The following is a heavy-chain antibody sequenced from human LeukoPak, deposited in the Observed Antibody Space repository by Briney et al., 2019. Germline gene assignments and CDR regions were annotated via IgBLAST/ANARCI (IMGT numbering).Heavy chain of an antibody. Sequence: ASVKVSCKASGYTFTSYYMHWVRQAPGQGLEWMGIINPSGGSTSYAQKFQGRVTMTRDTSTSTVYMELSSLRSEDTAVYYCAREIGDIVVVPAAMPGHNWFDPWGQGTLVTVSS. CDR3: AREIGDIVVVPAAMPGHNWFDP. CDR2: INPSGGST. CDR1: GYTFTSYY. D-gene: IGHD2-2*01. V-gene: IGHV1-46*01. J-gene: IGHJ5*02.